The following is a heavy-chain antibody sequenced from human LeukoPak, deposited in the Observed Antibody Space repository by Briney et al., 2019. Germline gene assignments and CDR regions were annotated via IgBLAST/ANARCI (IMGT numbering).Heavy chain of an antibody. J-gene: IGHJ4*02. CDR1: GFTFTTYW. CDR2: INQDGSQK. D-gene: IGHD3-22*01. CDR3: AARWGYSSGDY. Sequence: PGGSLRLSCAASGFTFTTYWMGWVRQAPGKGPEWVANINQDGSQKYYVDSVKGRFTISRDNAQNSLYLQMNSLRAEDTAVYYCAARWGYSSGDYWGQGTLVTVSS. V-gene: IGHV3-7*03.